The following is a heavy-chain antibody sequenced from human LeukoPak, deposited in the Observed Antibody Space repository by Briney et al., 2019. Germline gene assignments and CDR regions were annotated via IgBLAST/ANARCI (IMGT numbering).Heavy chain of an antibody. D-gene: IGHD3-16*01. J-gene: IGHJ6*03. Sequence: PGGSLRLSCAASGFMFSRLGMQWVRQAPGEGLEWVAMIWHDGSVEEYADSVKGRFTISRDNSQNTPYLQMNGLRDDDTAVYYCAKEGDQFRGYLDAWGKGTTVTVSS. CDR1: GFMFSRLG. CDR2: IWHDGSVE. CDR3: AKEGDQFRGYLDA. V-gene: IGHV3-33*06.